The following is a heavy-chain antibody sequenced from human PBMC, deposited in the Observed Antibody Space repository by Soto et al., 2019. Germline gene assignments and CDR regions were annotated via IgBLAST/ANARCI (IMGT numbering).Heavy chain of an antibody. V-gene: IGHV4-34*01. Sequence: SETLSPTWAVDAGSFTGHYWTWSRQPPGERLAWIGEQYHHRTTNYIPSIKCRCAIPLNTSNNHFSLRLTTVPAADTAVYCSAKGVAYLREVTFYYHGMDGWGQGTTVTVSS. CDR3: AKGVAYLREVTFYYHGMDG. CDR1: AGSFTGHY. J-gene: IGHJ6*02. CDR2: QYHHRTT. D-gene: IGHD3-10*01.